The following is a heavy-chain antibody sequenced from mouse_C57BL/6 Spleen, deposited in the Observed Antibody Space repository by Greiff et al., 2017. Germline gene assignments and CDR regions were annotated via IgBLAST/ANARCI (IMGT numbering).Heavy chain of an antibody. V-gene: IGHV1-59*01. D-gene: IGHD1-1*01. CDR2: IDPSDSYT. CDR3: ARGGNYYGSSRYWYFDV. J-gene: IGHJ1*03. CDR1: GYTFTSYW. Sequence: QVQLQQPGAELVRPGTSVKLSCKASGYTFTSYWMHWVKQRPGQGLEWIGVIDPSDSYTNYNQKFKGKATLTVDTSSSTAYMQLSSLTSEDSAVYYCARGGNYYGSSRYWYFDVWGTGTTVTVSS.